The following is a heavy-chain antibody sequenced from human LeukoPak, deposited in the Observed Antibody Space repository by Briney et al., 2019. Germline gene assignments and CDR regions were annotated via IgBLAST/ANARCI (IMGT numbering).Heavy chain of an antibody. D-gene: IGHD2-15*01. V-gene: IGHV4-34*01. Sequence: SETLSLTCAVYGGSFSGYYWSWIRQPPGKGLEWIGEINHSGSTNYNPSLKSRVTISVDTSKNQFSLKLSSVTAADTAVYYCAREVVVVGYFDYWGQGTLVTVSS. CDR1: GGSFSGYY. J-gene: IGHJ4*02. CDR2: INHSGST. CDR3: AREVVVVGYFDY.